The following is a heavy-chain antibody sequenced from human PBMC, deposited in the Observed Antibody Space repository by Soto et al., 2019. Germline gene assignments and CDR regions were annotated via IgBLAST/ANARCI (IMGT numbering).Heavy chain of an antibody. CDR3: ARDMQEYGDAVSIDD. V-gene: IGHV1-3*01. CDR1: GYTFTSYA. D-gene: IGHD4-17*01. CDR2: INAGNGNT. Sequence: ASVKVSCKASGYTFTSYAMHWVRQAPGQRLEWMGWINAGNGNTKYSQKFQDRVTITRDTSASTAYMELSSLRSEDTDVYYCARDMQEYGDAVSIDDWGQGTLATASS. J-gene: IGHJ4*02.